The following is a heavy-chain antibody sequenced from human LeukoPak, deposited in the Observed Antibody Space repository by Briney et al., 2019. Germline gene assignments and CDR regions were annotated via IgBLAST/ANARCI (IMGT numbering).Heavy chain of an antibody. V-gene: IGHV4-59*01. D-gene: IGHD6-19*01. Sequence: PSETLSLTCTVSGGSISSYYWSWIRQPPGKGLEWIGYIYYSGSTNYNPSLKSRVTISVDTSKNQFSLKLSSVTAADTAVYYCARDRAVAGTKYYYGMDVWGQGTTVTVYS. J-gene: IGHJ6*02. CDR1: GGSISSYY. CDR2: IYYSGST. CDR3: ARDRAVAGTKYYYGMDV.